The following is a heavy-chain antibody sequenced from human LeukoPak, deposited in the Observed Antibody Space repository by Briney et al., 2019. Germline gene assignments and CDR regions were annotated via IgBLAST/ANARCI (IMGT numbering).Heavy chain of an antibody. V-gene: IGHV3-48*03. CDR2: ISISGSTI. CDR1: GFTFSSYE. Sequence: GGSLRLSCAASGFTFSSYEMNWIRQAPGKGLEWVSYISISGSTIYYADSVKGRFTISRDNAKHSLYLQMNSLRAEDTAVYYCAELGITMIGGVWGKGTTVTISS. CDR3: AELGITMIGGV. D-gene: IGHD3-10*02. J-gene: IGHJ6*04.